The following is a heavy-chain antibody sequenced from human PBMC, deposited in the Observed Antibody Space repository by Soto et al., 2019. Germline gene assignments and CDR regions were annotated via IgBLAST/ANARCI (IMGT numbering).Heavy chain of an antibody. V-gene: IGHV5-51*01. CDR1: GYSFTSYW. CDR2: IYPVDSDT. D-gene: IGHD6-19*01. J-gene: IGHJ6*02. CDR3: ARQLVAGSQFFYFGMDV. Sequence: PGESLKISCKGSGYSFTSYWIGWVRQMPWKGMKWMGTIYPVDSDTRYSPSFQGQVTISADKSISTAYLQWSSLKASDTAMNYCARQLVAGSQFFYFGMDVWGQGITVTVSS.